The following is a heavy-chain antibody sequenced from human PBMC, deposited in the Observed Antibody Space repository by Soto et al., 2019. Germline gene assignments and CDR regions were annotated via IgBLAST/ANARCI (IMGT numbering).Heavy chain of an antibody. V-gene: IGHV3-49*03. CDR2: IRSKTYGGTT. CDR1: GFTFDDYA. CDR3: TRPGSLQRLVPEDF. D-gene: IGHD6-19*01. J-gene: IGHJ4*02. Sequence: VQAVEFGGGLVQAGRSLRLSCIATGFTFDDYAMRWFRQAPGKGLEWVGFIRSKTYGGTTEDAASVKGRFNISTDDPMSIAYLQMNSLTTENTAVYYCTRPGSLQRLVPEDFWGQGTLVTVSS.